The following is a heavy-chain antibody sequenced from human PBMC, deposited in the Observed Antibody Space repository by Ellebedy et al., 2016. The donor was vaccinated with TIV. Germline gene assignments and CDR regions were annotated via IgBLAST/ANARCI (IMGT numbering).Heavy chain of an antibody. CDR3: ARGWGDYPGGFDY. CDR2: IYYSGST. V-gene: IGHV4-30-4*01. J-gene: IGHJ4*02. CDR1: GGSISSGDYY. D-gene: IGHD4-17*01. Sequence: SETLSLXCTVSGGSISSGDYYWSWIRQPPGKGLEWIGYIYYSGSTYYNPSLKSRVTISVDTSKNQFSLKLSSVTAADTAVYYCARGWGDYPGGFDYWGQGTLVTVSS.